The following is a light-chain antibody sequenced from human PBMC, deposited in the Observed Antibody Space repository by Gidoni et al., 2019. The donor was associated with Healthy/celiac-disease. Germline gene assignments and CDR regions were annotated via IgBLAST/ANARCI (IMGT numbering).Light chain of an antibody. J-gene: IGKJ3*01. CDR2: AAS. CDR3: QQSYSTPLT. V-gene: IGKV1-39*01. CDR1: QSISSY. Sequence: DLQMTQSPSSLSASVGDRVTITCRASQSISSYVNWYQQKPGKAPKLLIYAASSLQSGVPSRFSGSGSVTDVTLTISSLQPEDFATYYCQQSYSTPLTFGPGTKVDIK.